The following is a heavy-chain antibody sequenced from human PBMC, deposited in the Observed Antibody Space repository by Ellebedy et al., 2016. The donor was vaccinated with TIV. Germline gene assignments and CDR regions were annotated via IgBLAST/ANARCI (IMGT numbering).Heavy chain of an antibody. CDR2: IIPIFGTA. CDR3: AADGDIVATNPNYYGMDV. D-gene: IGHD5-12*01. CDR1: GGTFSSYA. V-gene: IGHV1-69*05. Sequence: AASVKVSCKASGGTFSSYAISWVRQAPGQGLEWMGGIIPIFGTANYAQKFQERVTITRDMSTSTAYMELSSLRSEDTAVYYCAADGDIVATNPNYYGMDVWGQGTTVTVSS. J-gene: IGHJ6*02.